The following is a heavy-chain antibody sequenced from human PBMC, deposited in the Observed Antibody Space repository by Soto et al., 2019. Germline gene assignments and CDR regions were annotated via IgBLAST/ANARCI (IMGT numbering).Heavy chain of an antibody. Sequence: ASVKVSCKASGYTFTSYGISWVRQAPGQGLEWMGIINPSGGVTDYAQKFQGRVTMTRDTSTSTVYMELSSLRSEDTAVYYCARVLYYYDNSRDYFDYWGQGTLVTVSS. V-gene: IGHV1-46*01. CDR3: ARVLYYYDNSRDYFDY. CDR2: INPSGGVT. D-gene: IGHD3-22*01. J-gene: IGHJ4*02. CDR1: GYTFTSYG.